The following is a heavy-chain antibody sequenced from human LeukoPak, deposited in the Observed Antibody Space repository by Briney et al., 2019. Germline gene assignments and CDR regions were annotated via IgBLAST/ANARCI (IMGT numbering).Heavy chain of an antibody. CDR1: GFTFSSYA. J-gene: IGHJ4*02. V-gene: IGHV3-23*01. D-gene: IGHD3-16*02. Sequence: GGSLRLSCAASGFTFSSYAMSWVRQAPGKGLEWVSAISGSGGSTYYADSVKGRFTISRDNSKNTLYLQMNSLRAEDTAVYYCASVYDYVWGSYRPSYYFDYWGQGTLVTVSS. CDR2: ISGSGGST. CDR3: ASVYDYVWGSYRPSYYFDY.